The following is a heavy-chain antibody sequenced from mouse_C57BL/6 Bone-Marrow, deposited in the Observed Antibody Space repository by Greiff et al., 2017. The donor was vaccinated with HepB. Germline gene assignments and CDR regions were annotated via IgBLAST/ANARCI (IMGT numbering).Heavy chain of an antibody. V-gene: IGHV1-9*01. D-gene: IGHD1-1*01. CDR1: GYTFTGYW. CDR3: ASPSITTVVVRFRY. CDR2: ILPGSGST. J-gene: IGHJ2*01. Sequence: QVQLKQSGAELMKPGASVKLSCKATGYTFTGYWIEWVKQRPGHGLEWIGEILPGSGSTNYNEKFKGKATFTADTSSNTAYMQLSSLTTEDSAIYYCASPSITTVVVRFRYWGQGTTLTVSS.